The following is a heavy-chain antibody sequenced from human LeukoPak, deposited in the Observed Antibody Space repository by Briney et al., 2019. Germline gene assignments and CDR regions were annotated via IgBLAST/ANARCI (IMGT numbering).Heavy chain of an antibody. J-gene: IGHJ4*02. V-gene: IGHV1-18*01. Sequence: ASVKVSCKASGYTFISYGISWVRQAPGQGLEWMGWISGYNGNTNYAQNLQGRVTMTTDTSTSTAYMELRSLRSDDTAVYYCARVYYYYDSSGILTLYFDYWGQGTLVTVSS. CDR2: ISGYNGNT. CDR1: GYTFISYG. CDR3: ARVYYYYDSSGILTLYFDY. D-gene: IGHD3-22*01.